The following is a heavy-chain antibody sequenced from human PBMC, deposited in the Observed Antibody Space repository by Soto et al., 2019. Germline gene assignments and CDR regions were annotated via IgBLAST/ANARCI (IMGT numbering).Heavy chain of an antibody. CDR1: GYTFTSYG. V-gene: IGHV1-18*01. CDR2: ISAYNGNT. J-gene: IGHJ4*02. D-gene: IGHD5-12*01. CDR3: ARVSVEMATILSSDY. Sequence: ASVKVSCKASGYTFTSYGISWVRHAPGQGLEWMGWISAYNGNTNYAQKLQGRVTMTTDTSTSTAYMELRSLRSDDTAVYYCARVSVEMATILSSDYWGQGTLVTVSS.